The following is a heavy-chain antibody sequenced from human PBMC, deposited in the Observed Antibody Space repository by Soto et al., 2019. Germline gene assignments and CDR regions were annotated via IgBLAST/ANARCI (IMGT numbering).Heavy chain of an antibody. J-gene: IGHJ5*02. Sequence: GXSVKVSCKASGGTFSTYTFSWVRQAPGQGLEWMGRIIPIFGTPYYAQKFQGRVTITADKSTSTVYMELSSLRSDDTAVYFCARGLECRGYCLDKPTWFAPWGQGPLATVSS. D-gene: IGHD2-15*01. V-gene: IGHV1-69*06. CDR1: GGTFSTYT. CDR2: IIPIFGTP. CDR3: ARGLECRGYCLDKPTWFAP.